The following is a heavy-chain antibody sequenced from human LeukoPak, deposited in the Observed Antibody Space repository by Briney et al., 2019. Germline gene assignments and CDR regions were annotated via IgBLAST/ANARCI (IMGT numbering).Heavy chain of an antibody. CDR1: GFTFSSYS. J-gene: IGHJ4*02. D-gene: IGHD3-10*01. CDR2: ISSSSSYI. Sequence: GGSPRLSCAASGFTFSSYSMNWVRQAPGKGLEWVSSISSSSSYIYYADSVKGRFTISRDNAKNSLYLQMNSLGAEDTAAYYCAKDAVFGEGSYYFDYWGQGTLVTVSS. V-gene: IGHV3-21*01. CDR3: AKDAVFGEGSYYFDY.